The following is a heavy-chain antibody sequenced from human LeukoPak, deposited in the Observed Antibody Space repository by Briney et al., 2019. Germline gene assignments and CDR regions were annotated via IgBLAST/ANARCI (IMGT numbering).Heavy chain of an antibody. Sequence: PSETLSLTCAVSGVSFSGYYWSWIRLPPGKGPEWIGEISHSGRTSYNPSLKGRVTISLDTSMNHFSLNLRFVTAADTAVYYCTRTSPGIPLDFWGQGTRVTVSS. CDR3: TRTSPGIPLDF. V-gene: IGHV4-34*01. D-gene: IGHD1-26*01. CDR2: ISHSGRT. J-gene: IGHJ4*02. CDR1: GVSFSGYY.